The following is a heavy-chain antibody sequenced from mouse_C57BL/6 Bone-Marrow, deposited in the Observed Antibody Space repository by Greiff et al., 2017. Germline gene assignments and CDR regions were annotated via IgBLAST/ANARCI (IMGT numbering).Heavy chain of an antibody. CDR1: GYTFTSYD. Sequence: QVQLQQSGPELVKPGASVKLSCKASGYTFTSYDINWVKQRPGQGLEWIGWIYPSDGSTKYNEKFKGKATLTVDPSSSTAYMELHSLTSEDSAVYFCASDYGSSYWYFDGGGTGTAVTVSA. CDR2: IYPSDGST. J-gene: IGHJ1*03. CDR3: ASDYGSSYWYFDG. D-gene: IGHD1-1*01. V-gene: IGHV1-85*01.